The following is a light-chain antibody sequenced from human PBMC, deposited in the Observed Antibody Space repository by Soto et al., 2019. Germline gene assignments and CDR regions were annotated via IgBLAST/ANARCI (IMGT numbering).Light chain of an antibody. CDR1: QSVGNF. J-gene: IGKJ5*01. Sequence: TQSPGTLSLSPGERASLSCRASQSVGNFLAWYQQKPGQAPRLLIYHISTRATGIPARFSGSGSGTEFTLTINSLQSEDFAVYYCQQHNQWPITFGQGTRLEIK. CDR2: HIS. CDR3: QQHNQWPIT. V-gene: IGKV3D-15*01.